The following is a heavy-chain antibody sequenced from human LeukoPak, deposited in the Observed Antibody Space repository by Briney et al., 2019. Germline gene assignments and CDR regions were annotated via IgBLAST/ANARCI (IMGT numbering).Heavy chain of an antibody. Sequence: ASVKVSCKASGYTFTSYGISWVRQAPGQGLERMGWISAYNGNTNYAQKLQGRVTMTTDTSTSTAYMELRSLRSDDTAVYYCARDRVLLWFGELLSWGQGTLVTVSS. V-gene: IGHV1-18*01. D-gene: IGHD3-10*01. CDR3: ARDRVLLWFGELLS. CDR1: GYTFTSYG. J-gene: IGHJ4*02. CDR2: ISAYNGNT.